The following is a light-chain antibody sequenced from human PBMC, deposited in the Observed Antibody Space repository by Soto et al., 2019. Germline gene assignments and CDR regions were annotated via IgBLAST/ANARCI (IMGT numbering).Light chain of an antibody. Sequence: DIQMTQSPSILSASVGDGVTIACRASQSVTLWLTWYQQKPGKAPKLLLYKASTLESGVPSRFSGNGSETDFTLTISSLQPDDIGTYYCQQYNSYPYTFXQGTRLEIK. CDR3: QQYNSYPYT. CDR1: QSVTLW. CDR2: KAS. J-gene: IGKJ5*01. V-gene: IGKV1-5*03.